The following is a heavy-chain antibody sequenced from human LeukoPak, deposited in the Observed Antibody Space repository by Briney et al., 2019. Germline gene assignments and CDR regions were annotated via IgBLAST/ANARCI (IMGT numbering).Heavy chain of an antibody. J-gene: IGHJ4*02. V-gene: IGHV4-28*01. D-gene: IGHD4-17*01. CDR2: IYYSGST. CDR1: GYSISSSNW. Sequence: PSDTLSLTCAVSGYSISSSNWWGWIRQPPGKGLEWIGYIYYSGSTNYNPSLKSRVTMSVDTSKNQFSLKLSSVTAADTAVYYCAIDYGDDYWGQGTLVTVSS. CDR3: AIDYGDDY.